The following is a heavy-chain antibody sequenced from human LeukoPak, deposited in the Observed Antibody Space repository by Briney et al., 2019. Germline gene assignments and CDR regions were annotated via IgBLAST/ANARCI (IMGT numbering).Heavy chain of an antibody. Sequence: GESLKISCKGSGYSFTSYWIGWVRQMPGKGLEWMGIIYPGDSDTRYSPSFQGQVTISADKSISTAYLQWSSLKASDTAMYYCARQGDCGGDCYDPYFDYWGQGTLVTVSS. CDR3: ARQGDCGGDCYDPYFDY. CDR2: IYPGDSDT. CDR1: GYSFTSYW. J-gene: IGHJ4*02. V-gene: IGHV5-51*01. D-gene: IGHD2-21*02.